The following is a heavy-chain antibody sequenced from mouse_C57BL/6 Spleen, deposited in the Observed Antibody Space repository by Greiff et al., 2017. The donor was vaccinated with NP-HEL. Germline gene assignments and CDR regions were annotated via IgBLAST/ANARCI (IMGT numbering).Heavy chain of an antibody. J-gene: IGHJ2*01. Sequence: EVQGVESGGGLVKPGGSLKLSCAASGFTFSDYGMHWVRQAPEKGLEWVAYISRGSSTTYYADTVKGRFTISRDNAKNTPFLQMTSLKSEDTAMYYCARNGNGVWGQGTTLTVSS. V-gene: IGHV5-17*01. CDR2: ISRGSSTT. CDR3: ARNGNGV. D-gene: IGHD2-1*01. CDR1: GFTFSDYG.